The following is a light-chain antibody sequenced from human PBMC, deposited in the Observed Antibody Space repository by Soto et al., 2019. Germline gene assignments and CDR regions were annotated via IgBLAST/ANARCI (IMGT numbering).Light chain of an antibody. CDR3: QQYNNWT. CDR1: QTVSSN. J-gene: IGKJ1*01. Sequence: EVVLTQSPGTLSLSPGERATLSCRASQTVSSNFLAWYQQKPGQAPRLLIFGASGRATGIPDRFSGSGSGTEFTLTISSLQSEDFAVYYCQQYNNWTFGQGTKVEIK. CDR2: GAS. V-gene: IGKV3D-15*01.